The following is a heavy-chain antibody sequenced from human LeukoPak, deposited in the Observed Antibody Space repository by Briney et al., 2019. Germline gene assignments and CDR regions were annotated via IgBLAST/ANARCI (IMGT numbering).Heavy chain of an antibody. CDR1: GVTSRRYR. D-gene: IGHD5-24*01. Sequence: GGSPSLSCAVSGVTSRRYRMNRVRQARGKGVEGVSYLSSSGIIYYADSLKGRFTISRDNAKNSLYLQMNSLSVEDTAVYYCARACNGYNADYFDPWGQGTLVTVSS. J-gene: IGHJ5*02. CDR2: LSSSGII. V-gene: IGHV3-48*01. CDR3: ARACNGYNADYFDP.